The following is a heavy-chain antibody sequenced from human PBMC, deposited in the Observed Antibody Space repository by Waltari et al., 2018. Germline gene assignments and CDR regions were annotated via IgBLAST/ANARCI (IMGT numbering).Heavy chain of an antibody. V-gene: IGHV3-53*01. D-gene: IGHD3-10*01. CDR1: GFTVSSTY. Sequence: EVQLVESGGGLIQPGGSLRLSCAASGFTVSSTYMSWVRQAPGKGLELVSVIYSGGSTYYADSVKGRFTISRDNSKNTLYLQMNSLRAEDTAVYYCARDSRYGSIDYWGQGTLVTVSS. CDR3: ARDSRYGSIDY. CDR2: IYSGGST. J-gene: IGHJ4*02.